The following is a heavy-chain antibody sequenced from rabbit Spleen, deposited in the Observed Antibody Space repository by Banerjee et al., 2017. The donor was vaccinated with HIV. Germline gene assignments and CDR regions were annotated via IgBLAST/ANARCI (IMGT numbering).Heavy chain of an antibody. V-gene: IGHV1S45*01. D-gene: IGHD8-1*01. CDR3: ARDAATSFSSYGMDL. CDR1: GFSLSSNYD. Sequence: QEQLVESGGGLVKPGASLTLTCTASGFSLSSNYDMCWVRQAPGKGLEWIGCINTITGKTVYATWAKGRFTISRASSTTVFLQMTSLTAADTATYFCARDAATSFSSYGMDLWGQGTLVTVS. J-gene: IGHJ6*01. CDR2: INTITGKT.